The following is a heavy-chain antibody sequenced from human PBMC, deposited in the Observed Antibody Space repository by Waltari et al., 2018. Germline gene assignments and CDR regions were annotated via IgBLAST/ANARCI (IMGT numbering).Heavy chain of an antibody. J-gene: IGHJ4*02. CDR2: ISPIFGTA. D-gene: IGHD6-19*01. V-gene: IGHV1-69*13. Sequence: QVQLVQSGAEVKKPGSSVKVSCKASGGTFSSYAISWVRQAPGQGLEWMGRISPIFGTANYAQKFQGRVTMTADKSTSTAYRELSSLRSEDTAVYYCARAGGSGLTQGPRDFDYWGQGTLVTVSS. CDR3: ARAGGSGLTQGPRDFDY. CDR1: GGTFSSYA.